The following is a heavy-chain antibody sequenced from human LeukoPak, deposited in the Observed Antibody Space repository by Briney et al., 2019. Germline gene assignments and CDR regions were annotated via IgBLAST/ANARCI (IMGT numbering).Heavy chain of an antibody. D-gene: IGHD6-13*01. CDR1: GFTFHTYG. Sequence: GGSLRLSCAASGFTFHTYGMHWVRQAPGKGLEYVSGIGPDGGTTYYAKSVKGRFTISRDNSKSMVYLQMDSLTADDMAVYYRARGAQLTDYWGQGTLVTVSS. CDR2: IGPDGGTT. J-gene: IGHJ4*02. V-gene: IGHV3-64*01. CDR3: ARGAQLTDY.